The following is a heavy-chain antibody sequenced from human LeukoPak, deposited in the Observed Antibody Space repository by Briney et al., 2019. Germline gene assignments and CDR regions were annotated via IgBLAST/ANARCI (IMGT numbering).Heavy chain of an antibody. Sequence: GEPLKISCKGSGYSFTSNWIGWVRQMPGKGLEWMGIIYPGDSDTRYSPSFQGQVNISADKSISTAYPQWSSLKASDTAMYYCARLNCSSTSCYFGDYYYGMDVWGQGTTVTVSS. J-gene: IGHJ6*02. V-gene: IGHV5-51*01. CDR3: ARLNCSSTSCYFGDYYYGMDV. CDR2: IYPGDSDT. CDR1: GYSFTSNW. D-gene: IGHD2-2*01.